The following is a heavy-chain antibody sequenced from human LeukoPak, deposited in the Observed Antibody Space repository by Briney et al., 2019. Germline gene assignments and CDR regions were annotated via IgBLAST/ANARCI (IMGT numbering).Heavy chain of an antibody. CDR2: IYSSGST. D-gene: IGHD5-18*01. J-gene: IGHJ4*02. CDR1: GGSISSHNYY. Sequence: SETLSLTCTVSGGSISSHNYYWGWIRQPPGKGLEWIGSIYSSGSTYYNPSLKSRVTMSVDTSKNHFSLKLSSVTAADTAVYYCARREGYSFGYDYWGQGTLVTVSS. V-gene: IGHV4-39*01. CDR3: ARREGYSFGYDY.